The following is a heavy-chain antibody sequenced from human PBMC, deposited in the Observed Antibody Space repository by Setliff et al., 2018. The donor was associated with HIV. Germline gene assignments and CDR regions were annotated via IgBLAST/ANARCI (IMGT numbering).Heavy chain of an antibody. D-gene: IGHD1-1*01. CDR2: VYTTGSA. V-gene: IGHV4-61*09. CDR1: GASFIRSRYY. CDR3: ARGRGPPQVDGYNHYNYYYMDV. Sequence: KTSETLSLTCTVSGASFIRSRYYWSWIRQPAGKGLEWIGHVYTTGSASYNPSLESRVTILEALSKNQFSLNLDSVTAADTAVYYCARGRGPPQVDGYNHYNYYYMDVWGKGTTVTVSS. J-gene: IGHJ6*03.